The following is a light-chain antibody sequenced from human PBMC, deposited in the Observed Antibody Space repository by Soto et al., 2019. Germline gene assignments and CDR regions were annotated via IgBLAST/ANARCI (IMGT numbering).Light chain of an antibody. J-gene: IGKJ4*01. CDR3: QPYNNWPLT. CDR1: QSVSSY. CDR2: DTS. Sequence: EIVLTHSPATLSLCPVEVATLSCRASQSVSSYLAWYQQKPGQTPRLLIYDTSTRATGVPTRFSGSRSGAEFTLTINSLQSEDFAVYYCQPYNNWPLTFGGGTKVDIK. V-gene: IGKV3-15*01.